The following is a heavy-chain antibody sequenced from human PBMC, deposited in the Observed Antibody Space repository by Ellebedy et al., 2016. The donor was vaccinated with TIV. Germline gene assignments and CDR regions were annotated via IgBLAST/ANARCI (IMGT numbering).Heavy chain of an antibody. J-gene: IGHJ4*02. CDR3: ARPPTSGSYWYYFDY. V-gene: IGHV1-69*13. CDR2: IIPIFGTA. D-gene: IGHD1-26*01. Sequence: SVKVSXXASGGTFSSYAISWVRQAPGQGLEWMGGIIPIFGTANYAQKFQGRVTITADESTSTAYMELSSLRSEDTAVYYCARPPTSGSYWYYFDYWGQGTLVTVSS. CDR1: GGTFSSYA.